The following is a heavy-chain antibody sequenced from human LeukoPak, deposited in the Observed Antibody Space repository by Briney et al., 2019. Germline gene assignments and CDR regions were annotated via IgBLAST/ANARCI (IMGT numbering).Heavy chain of an antibody. D-gene: IGHD3-22*01. CDR2: FDPEDGET. J-gene: IGHJ4*02. CDR3: ARDYYDSSGYTRGLFDY. Sequence: ASVKVSCKVSGYTLTELSMHWVRQAPGKGLEWMGGFDPEDGETIYAQKFQGRVTMTEDTSTDTAYMELSSLRSEDTAVYYCARDYYDSSGYTRGLFDYWGQGTLVTVSS. V-gene: IGHV1-24*01. CDR1: GYTLTELS.